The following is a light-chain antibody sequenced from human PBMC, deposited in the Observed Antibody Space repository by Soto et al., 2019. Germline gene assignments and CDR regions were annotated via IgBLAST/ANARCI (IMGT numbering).Light chain of an antibody. V-gene: IGKV1-39*01. CDR3: QHYNNWPPWT. CDR1: QSIGGF. J-gene: IGKJ1*01. Sequence: DIQMTQSPSSLSVSVGDRVTITCRASQSIGGFLNWYQQKLGKAPKLLIYAASSLQSGVPSRFSGSGSGTEFTLTISTLQSEDFAIYYCQHYNNWPPWTFGQGTKGDIK. CDR2: AAS.